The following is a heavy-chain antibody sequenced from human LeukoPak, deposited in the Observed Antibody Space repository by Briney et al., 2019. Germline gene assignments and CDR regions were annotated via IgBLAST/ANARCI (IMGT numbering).Heavy chain of an antibody. CDR2: IYYSGST. J-gene: IGHJ4*02. V-gene: IGHV4-31*03. D-gene: IGHD1-26*01. CDR3: ARDILGYFDY. CDR1: GGSISSGGYY. Sequence: SETLSLTCTVSGGSISSGGYYWSWIRQHPGKGLEWIGYIYYSGSTYYNPSLKSRVTISVDTSKNQFSLKLSSVTAADTAVYCCARDILGYFDYWGQGTLVTVSS.